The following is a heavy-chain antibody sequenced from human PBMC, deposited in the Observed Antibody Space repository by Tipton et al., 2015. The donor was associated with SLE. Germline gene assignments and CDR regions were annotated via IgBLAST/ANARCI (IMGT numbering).Heavy chain of an antibody. J-gene: IGHJ4*02. D-gene: IGHD3-16*01. CDR3: IRSDYGDY. CDR2: IYGGGST. Sequence: GSLRLSCAASGFTVSSNYMSWVRQAPGKGLEWVSVIYGGGSTDYADSVKGRFTISRDNAKNTLYLQMNSLRAEDTGVYYCIRSDYGDYWGQGTLVTVSS. CDR1: GFTVSSNY. V-gene: IGHV3-53*01.